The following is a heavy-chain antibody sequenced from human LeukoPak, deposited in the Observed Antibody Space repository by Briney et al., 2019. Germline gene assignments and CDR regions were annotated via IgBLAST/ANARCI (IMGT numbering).Heavy chain of an antibody. Sequence: PGGSLRLSCAASGFTFSSYWMHWVRQAPGKGLMWVSRINSDGSSTSYADSVKGRFTISRDNAKNTLYLQMNSLRAEDTAVYYCARESLGDGYNLDYWGQGTLVTVSS. CDR2: INSDGSST. J-gene: IGHJ4*02. D-gene: IGHD5-24*01. CDR3: ARESLGDGYNLDY. V-gene: IGHV3-74*01. CDR1: GFTFSSYW.